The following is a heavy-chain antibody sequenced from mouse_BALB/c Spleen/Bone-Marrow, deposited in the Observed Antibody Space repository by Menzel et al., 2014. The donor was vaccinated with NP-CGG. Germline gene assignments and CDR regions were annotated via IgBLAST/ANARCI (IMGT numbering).Heavy chain of an antibody. V-gene: IGHV1-20*02. D-gene: IGHD1-1*01. CDR2: INPYNGDT. J-gene: IGHJ2*01. Sequence: EVQLQQSGPELVKPGASAKISCKASGYSFTGYFMNWVMQSHGKSLEWIGRINPYNGDTFYNQKFKGKATLTVDKSSSTAHMELRCLASEDSAVYYCARSGYYGSSYFDYRGQGTTLTVSS. CDR1: GYSFTGYF. CDR3: ARSGYYGSSYFDY.